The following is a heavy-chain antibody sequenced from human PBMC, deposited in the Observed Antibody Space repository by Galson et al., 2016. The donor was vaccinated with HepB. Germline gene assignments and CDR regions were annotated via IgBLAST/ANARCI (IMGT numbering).Heavy chain of an antibody. CDR1: GFTFSTYG. CDR2: ISYDGSHD. J-gene: IGHJ3*02. D-gene: IGHD6-6*01. CDR3: AKDASRVEGAFDI. Sequence: SLRLSCAASGFTFSTYGMHWVRQAPGKGLEWVAVISYDGSHDYYADSVKGRFTISRDNSKNTLYLQMNRLRDEDTAMYYCAKDASRVEGAFDIWGQGAMVTVSS. V-gene: IGHV3-30*18.